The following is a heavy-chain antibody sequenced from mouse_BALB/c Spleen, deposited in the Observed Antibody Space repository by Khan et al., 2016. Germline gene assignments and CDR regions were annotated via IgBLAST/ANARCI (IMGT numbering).Heavy chain of an antibody. CDR1: GYTFTDYY. CDR2: IFPGSGIT. Sequence: QVQLKQSGTELPRPGASVKLSCKASGYTFTDYYLHWVKQRTGQGLEWIGEIFPGSGITYYNEKFKGKASLTADTSSSTAYMQLSSLTSEDAAGYFCARSYYGYFAMDYWGHGASVTVSS. V-gene: IGHV1-77*01. D-gene: IGHD1-2*01. J-gene: IGHJ4*01. CDR3: ARSYYGYFAMDY.